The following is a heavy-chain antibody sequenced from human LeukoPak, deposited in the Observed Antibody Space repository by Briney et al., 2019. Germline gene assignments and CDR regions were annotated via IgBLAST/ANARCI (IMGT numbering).Heavy chain of an antibody. Sequence: GGSLRLSCAASGFTFSSYWMRWVRQAPGKGLVWVSRINSDGSSTSYADSVKGRFTISRDNAKNTLYLQMNSLRAEDTAVYHCARGKKSCGGDCWWFDPWGQGTLVTVSS. CDR1: GFTFSSYW. D-gene: IGHD2-21*02. CDR3: ARGKKSCGGDCWWFDP. CDR2: INSDGSST. J-gene: IGHJ5*02. V-gene: IGHV3-74*01.